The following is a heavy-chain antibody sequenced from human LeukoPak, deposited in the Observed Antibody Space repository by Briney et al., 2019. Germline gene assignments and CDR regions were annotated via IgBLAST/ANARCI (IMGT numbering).Heavy chain of an antibody. CDR1: GFIVRNSW. V-gene: IGHV3-74*01. CDR2: INGDGSST. Sequence: GGSLRLSCAASGFIVRNSWIHWVRQAPGKGPVWVSRINGDGSSTNYADSVKGRFTISRDTANNTLYLQMNSLRGEDTAVYYCARDPVGAIAFDIWGQETMVTVSS. J-gene: IGHJ3*02. D-gene: IGHD3-16*01. CDR3: ARDPVGAIAFDI.